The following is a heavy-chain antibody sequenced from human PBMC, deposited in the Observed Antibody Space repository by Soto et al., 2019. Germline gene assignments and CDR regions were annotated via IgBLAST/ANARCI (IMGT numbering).Heavy chain of an antibody. CDR1: GFTVSNYW. Sequence: SLRLSCAASGFTVSNYWMNWVRQAPGKGLVWVSHIKSDGTTSYADSVEGRFTVSRDDAQNTFYLQMNSLRAEDTAVYYCAKDMGEEGLKFLECFQGMDVWGHGTTVTVSS. CDR2: IKSDGTT. D-gene: IGHD3-3*01. J-gene: IGHJ6*02. CDR3: AKDMGEEGLKFLECFQGMDV. V-gene: IGHV3-74*01.